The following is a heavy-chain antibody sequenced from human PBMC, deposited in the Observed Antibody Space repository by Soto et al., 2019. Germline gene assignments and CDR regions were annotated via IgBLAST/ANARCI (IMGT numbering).Heavy chain of an antibody. CDR1: GYTFTSYA. V-gene: IGHV1-3*01. CDR3: AGDVGIVGATDWFDP. Sequence: ASVKVSCKASGYTFTSYAMHWVRQAPGQRLEWMGWINAGNGNTKYSQKFQGRVTITRDTSASTAYMELSSLRSEDTAVYYCAGDVGIVGATDWFDPWGQGTLVTVSS. CDR2: INAGNGNT. D-gene: IGHD1-26*01. J-gene: IGHJ5*02.